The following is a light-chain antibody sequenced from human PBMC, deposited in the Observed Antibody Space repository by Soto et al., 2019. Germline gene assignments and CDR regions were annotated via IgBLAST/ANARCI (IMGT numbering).Light chain of an antibody. CDR2: EIN. J-gene: IGLJ1*01. Sequence: QSVLTQPPSASGSPGQSVTISCTGNSSDVSAFNYVSWYQQHPGKAPKLMIFEINKRPSGVPDRFSGSKSGNTASLTVSGLQAEDEADYYCSSYAGINIYVFGGGTKVTVL. CDR1: SSDVSAFNY. V-gene: IGLV2-8*01. CDR3: SSYAGINIYV.